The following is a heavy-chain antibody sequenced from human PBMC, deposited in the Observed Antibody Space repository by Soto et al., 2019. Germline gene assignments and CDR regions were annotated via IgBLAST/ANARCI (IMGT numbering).Heavy chain of an antibody. V-gene: IGHV4-59*01. CDR3: ARDGDHDYFYGMAI. J-gene: IGHJ6*02. CDR2: IFYNGVA. CDR1: FGPMRGYY. Sequence: LQESVPGLVKASETLSLSCSVSFGPMRGYYWSWIRQPPGKGLEWIANIFYNGVANYNPSLRSRGTISVDKSKNSFSLRLTSVTPADTAVYYCARDGDHDYFYGMAIWGQGTTVTVS. D-gene: IGHD7-27*01.